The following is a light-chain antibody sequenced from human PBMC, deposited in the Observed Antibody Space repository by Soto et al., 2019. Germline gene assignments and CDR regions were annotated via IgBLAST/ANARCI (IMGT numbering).Light chain of an antibody. Sequence: QSALTQPASVSGSPGQSITVSCTGTSSDVGGYNFVSWYQQHPGKAPKLMIYDVSNRPSGVSDRFSGSKSGNTASLTISGLQAEDEADYYCSSYTNSITLYVVGTGTKVTV. CDR3: SSYTNSITLYV. V-gene: IGLV2-14*01. J-gene: IGLJ1*01. CDR2: DVS. CDR1: SSDVGGYNF.